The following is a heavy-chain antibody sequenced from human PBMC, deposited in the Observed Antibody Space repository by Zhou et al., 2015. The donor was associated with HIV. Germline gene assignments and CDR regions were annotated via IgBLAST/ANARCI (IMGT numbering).Heavy chain of an antibody. D-gene: IGHD2-2*02. CDR3: AKGSSTTCYTHLDY. J-gene: IGHJ4*02. CDR2: ISYDESNK. Sequence: QVQLVESGGGVVQPGRSLGLSCAASGFSFSRYGMHWVRQAPGKGLEWVATISYDESNKFYGDSVKGRFSISRDNSQNTVYLQMNSLRAEDTAVYYCAKGSSTTCYTHLDYWGQGTQVTVSS. V-gene: IGHV3-30*18. CDR1: GFSFSRYG.